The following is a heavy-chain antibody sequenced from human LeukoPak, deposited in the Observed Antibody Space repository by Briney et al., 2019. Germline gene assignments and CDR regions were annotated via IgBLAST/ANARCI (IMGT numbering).Heavy chain of an antibody. V-gene: IGHV3-33*08. J-gene: IGHJ3*02. Sequence: PGGSLRLSCAASGFNFTNYNMNWVRQAPGKGLEWVAIIWYDGSNKYYADSVKGRFTISRDTSKNTLYLQMDSLRAEDTAVYYCASGDTTGYSGDAFNIWGQGTMVTVSS. CDR1: GFNFTNYN. D-gene: IGHD3-22*01. CDR2: IWYDGSNK. CDR3: ASGDTTGYSGDAFNI.